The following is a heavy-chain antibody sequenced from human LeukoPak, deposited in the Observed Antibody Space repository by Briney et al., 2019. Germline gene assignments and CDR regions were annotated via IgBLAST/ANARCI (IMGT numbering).Heavy chain of an antibody. CDR2: IYYSGST. J-gene: IGHJ4*02. CDR1: GGSISSSSYY. CDR3: AAILPQDYFDY. Sequence: SETLSLTCTVSGGSISSSSYYWGWIRQPPGKGLEWIASIYYSGSTYYNPSLKSRVTISVDTSKNQFSLKLSSVTAADTAVYYCAAILPQDYFDYWGQGTLVTVSS. V-gene: IGHV4-39*01.